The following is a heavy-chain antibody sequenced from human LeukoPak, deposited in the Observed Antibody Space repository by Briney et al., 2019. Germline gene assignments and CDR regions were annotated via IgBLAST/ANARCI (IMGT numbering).Heavy chain of an antibody. V-gene: IGHV4-38-2*01. CDR3: ARLRRDFWSGYLNWFDP. D-gene: IGHD3-3*01. J-gene: IGHJ5*02. CDR1: GYSISSGYY. Sequence: SETLSLTCAVSGYSISSGYYWGWIRQPPGKGLEWIGSIYHSGSTYYNPSLKSRVTTSVDTSKNQFSLKLSSVTAADTAVYYCARLRRDFWSGYLNWFDPWGQGTLVTVSS. CDR2: IYHSGST.